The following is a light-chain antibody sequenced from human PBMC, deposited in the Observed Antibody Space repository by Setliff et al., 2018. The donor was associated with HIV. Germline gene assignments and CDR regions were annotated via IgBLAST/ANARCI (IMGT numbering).Light chain of an antibody. Sequence: QSALAQPASVSGSPGQSITISCTATSSDVGDFDSVAWYQQHPGRAPKLMIYEVNNRPPGVSNRFSGSKSGNTASLTISGLQADDEADYYCSSYTTTSTLRVFGAGTKVTVL. CDR1: SSDVGDFDS. J-gene: IGLJ1*01. V-gene: IGLV2-14*01. CDR2: EVN. CDR3: SSYTTTSTLRV.